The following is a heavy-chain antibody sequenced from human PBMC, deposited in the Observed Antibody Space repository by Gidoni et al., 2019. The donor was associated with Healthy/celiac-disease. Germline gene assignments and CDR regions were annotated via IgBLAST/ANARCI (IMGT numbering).Heavy chain of an antibody. V-gene: IGHV4-59*01. J-gene: IGHJ4*02. CDR2: IYYSGST. Sequence: QVQLQESCPGLVKPSETLSLTCTVSGGSISSYYWSWIRQPPGKGLEWIGYIYYSGSTNYNPSLKSRVTISVDTSKNQFSLKLSSVTAADTAVYYCARDHGDGFDYWGQGTLVTVSS. D-gene: IGHD4-17*01. CDR3: ARDHGDGFDY. CDR1: GGSISSYY.